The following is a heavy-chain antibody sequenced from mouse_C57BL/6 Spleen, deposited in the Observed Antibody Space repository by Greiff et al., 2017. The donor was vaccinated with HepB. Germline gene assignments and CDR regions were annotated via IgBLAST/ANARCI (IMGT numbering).Heavy chain of an antibody. CDR2: ISYDGSN. CDR3: ARAGYYGSSYYYAMDY. J-gene: IGHJ4*01. D-gene: IGHD1-1*01. CDR1: GYSITSGYY. V-gene: IGHV3-6*01. Sequence: VQLQQSGPGLVKPSQSLSLTCSVTGYSITSGYYWNWIRQFPGNKLEWMGYISYDGSNNYNPSLKNRISITRDTSKNQFFLKLNSVTTEDTATYYCARAGYYGSSYYYAMDYWGQGTSVTVSS.